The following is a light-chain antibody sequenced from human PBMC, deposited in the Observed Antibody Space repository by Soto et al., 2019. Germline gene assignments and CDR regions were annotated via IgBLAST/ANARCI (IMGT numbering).Light chain of an antibody. CDR1: QSISTW. Sequence: DIQMTQSPSTLPASVGDRVTITCRANQSISTWLAWYQHKPGKAPNLLIYKASRLETGVPSRFSGSGSGTEFTLTITSLQPDDFATYYCQQYDTLTWTFGQGTKVDIK. CDR2: KAS. J-gene: IGKJ1*01. CDR3: QQYDTLTWT. V-gene: IGKV1-5*03.